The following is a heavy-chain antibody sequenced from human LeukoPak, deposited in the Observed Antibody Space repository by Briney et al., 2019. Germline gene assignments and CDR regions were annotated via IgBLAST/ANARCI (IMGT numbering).Heavy chain of an antibody. D-gene: IGHD3-10*01. V-gene: IGHV1-8*03. CDR3: ARGSSFGAGYYYYYMDV. Sequence: ASVKVSCKASGYTFTSYDINWVRQATGQGLEWMGWMNPNSGNTGYAQKFQGRVTITRNTSISTAYMELSSLRSEDTAVYYCARGSSFGAGYYYYYMDVWGKGTTVTVSS. CDR2: MNPNSGNT. J-gene: IGHJ6*03. CDR1: GYTFTSYD.